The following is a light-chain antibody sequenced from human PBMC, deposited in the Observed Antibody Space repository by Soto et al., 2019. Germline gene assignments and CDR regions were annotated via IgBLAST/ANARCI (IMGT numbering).Light chain of an antibody. CDR1: QDIRND. CDR2: AAS. J-gene: IGKJ5*01. CDR3: QHYDGYPQT. V-gene: IGKV1-17*01. Sequence: PFSLSASVGDRVTITCRASQDIRNDLGWYQQKPGKAPKRLIYAASSLEGGVPSRFSGSGSGTEFTLTISSLQPDDFATYYCQHYDGYPQTFGQGTRLEIK.